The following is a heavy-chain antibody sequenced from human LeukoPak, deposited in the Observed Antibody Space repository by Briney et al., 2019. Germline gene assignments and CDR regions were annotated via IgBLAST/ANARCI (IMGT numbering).Heavy chain of an antibody. CDR2: IYYSGST. J-gene: IGHJ4*02. CDR3: ARGYGSGLYYFDR. V-gene: IGHV4-30-4*01. Sequence: PSETLSLTCTVSGGSISSGDYYWGWIRQPPGKGLEWIGYIYYSGSTYYNPSLKSRVTISVDTSKNQFSLKLSSVTAADTAVYYCARGYGSGLYYFDRWGQGTLVTVSS. D-gene: IGHD2-15*01. CDR1: GGSISSGDYY.